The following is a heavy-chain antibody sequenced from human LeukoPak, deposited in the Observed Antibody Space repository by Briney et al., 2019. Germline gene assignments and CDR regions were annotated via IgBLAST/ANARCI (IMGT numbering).Heavy chain of an antibody. J-gene: IGHJ3*02. CDR2: IYTSGST. Sequence: SETLSLTCTVSGGSISSYYWSWIRQPAGKGLEWIRRIYTSGSTNYNPSLKSRVTMSVDTSKNQFSLKLSSVTAADTAAYYCARGQQLGYCSSTSCQHAFDIWGQGTMVTVSS. CDR3: ARGQQLGYCSSTSCQHAFDI. D-gene: IGHD2-2*01. CDR1: GGSISSYY. V-gene: IGHV4-4*07.